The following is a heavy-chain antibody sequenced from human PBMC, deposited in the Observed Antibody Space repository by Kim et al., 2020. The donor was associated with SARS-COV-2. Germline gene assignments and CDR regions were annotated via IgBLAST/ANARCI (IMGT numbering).Heavy chain of an antibody. CDR1: GFTFSSYW. Sequence: GGSLRLSCAASGFTFSSYWMHWVRQAPGKGLVWVSRINSDGSSTSYADSVKGRFTISRDNAKNTLYLQMNSLRAEDTAVYYCARDGGTEDYYYYYGMDVWGQGTTVSVSS. J-gene: IGHJ6*02. CDR2: INSDGSST. V-gene: IGHV3-74*01. CDR3: ARDGGTEDYYYYYGMDV. D-gene: IGHD6-25*01.